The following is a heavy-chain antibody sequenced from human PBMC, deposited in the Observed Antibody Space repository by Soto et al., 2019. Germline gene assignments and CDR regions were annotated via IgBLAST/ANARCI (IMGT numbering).Heavy chain of an antibody. CDR1: GFTFSSYS. Sequence: GGSLRLSCAASGFTFSSYSMNWVRQAPGKGLEWVSYISSSSSTIYYADSVKGRFTISRDNAKNSLYLQMNSLRAEDTAVYYCARAKQWHLGELWNERPDFDYWGQGTLVTVSS. CDR2: ISSSSSTI. D-gene: IGHD3-16*01. J-gene: IGHJ4*02. CDR3: ARAKQWHLGELWNERPDFDY. V-gene: IGHV3-48*01.